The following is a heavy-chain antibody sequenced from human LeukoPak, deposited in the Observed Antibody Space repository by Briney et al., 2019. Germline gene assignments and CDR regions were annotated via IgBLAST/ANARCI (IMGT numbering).Heavy chain of an antibody. J-gene: IGHJ4*02. V-gene: IGHV3-53*01. D-gene: IGHD6-19*01. CDR2: LYSTGST. Sequence: WGSLRLSCAASGLSVSNNYMSWVRQAPGKGLEWVSILYSTGSTFYADSVGGRFTISSDSSKNTVYLQMNSLRAEDTAVYYCARTITSGWGFFDIWGQGTVVTVSS. CDR3: ARTITSGWGFFDI. CDR1: GLSVSNNY.